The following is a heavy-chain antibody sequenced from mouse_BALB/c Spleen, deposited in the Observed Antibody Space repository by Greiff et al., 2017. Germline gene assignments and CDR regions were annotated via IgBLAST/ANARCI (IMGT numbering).Heavy chain of an antibody. V-gene: IGHV3-8*02. CDR3: AFYYGSYEGAMDY. CDR2: ISYSGST. D-gene: IGHD2-1*01. Sequence: VQLKESGPSLVKPSQTLSFTCSVTGDSITSGYWNWIRKFPGNKLEYMGYISYSGSTYYNPSLKSRISITRDTSKNQYYLQLNSVTTEDTATYYCAFYYGSYEGAMDYWGQGTSVTVSS. CDR1: GDSITSGY. J-gene: IGHJ4*01.